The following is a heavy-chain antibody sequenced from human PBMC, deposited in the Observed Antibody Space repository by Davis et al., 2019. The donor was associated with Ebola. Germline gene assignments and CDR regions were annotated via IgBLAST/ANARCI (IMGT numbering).Heavy chain of an antibody. CDR2: INHSGST. CDR1: GASFSGYY. Sequence: MPSETLSLTCAVYGASFSGYYWSWIRQPPGKGLEWIGEINHSGSTNYNPSLKSRVTISVDTSKNQFSLKLSSVTAADTAVYYCARAVGSSTSWFDPWGQGTLVTVSS. CDR3: ARAVGSSTSWFDP. J-gene: IGHJ5*02. V-gene: IGHV4-34*01. D-gene: IGHD2-2*01.